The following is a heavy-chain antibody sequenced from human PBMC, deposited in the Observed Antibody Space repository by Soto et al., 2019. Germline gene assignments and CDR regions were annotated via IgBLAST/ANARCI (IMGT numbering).Heavy chain of an antibody. CDR2: IKPKSEGETA. Sequence: EMHLVQSGGGLVKPGGSLRLSCVASRFNFSAAWLNWIRQAPGKGLEWVGRIKPKSEGETADYTAPVRGRFTISRDDSQNPLHLRMDSRKTEDTAVYYCASVPSSSGPTWGLGVLVTVSS. CDR3: ASVPSSSGPT. CDR1: RFNFSAAW. V-gene: IGHV3-15*07. D-gene: IGHD6-19*01. J-gene: IGHJ4*02.